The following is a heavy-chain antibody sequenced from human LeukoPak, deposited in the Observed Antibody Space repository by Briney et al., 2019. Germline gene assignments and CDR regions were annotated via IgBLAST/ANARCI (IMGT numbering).Heavy chain of an antibody. J-gene: IGHJ4*02. CDR1: GYTFTGYD. D-gene: IGHD6-13*01. Sequence: ASVKVSCKASGYTFTGYDMHWVRQAPGQGLEWRGRINPNSGGTNYAQKFQGRVTMTRDTSISTAYMELSRLRSDDTAVYYCERVRVPGIAAAGADYWGQGTLVTVSS. CDR3: ERVRVPGIAAAGADY. V-gene: IGHV1-2*06. CDR2: INPNSGGT.